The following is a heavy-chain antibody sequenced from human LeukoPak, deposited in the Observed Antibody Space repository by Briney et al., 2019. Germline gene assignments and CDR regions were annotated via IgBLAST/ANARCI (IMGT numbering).Heavy chain of an antibody. CDR2: ISGSGGST. CDR1: GFTFSSYG. CDR3: ARDPRGWTNRVDY. V-gene: IGHV3-23*01. D-gene: IGHD1-14*01. J-gene: IGHJ4*02. Sequence: GGSLRLSCAASGFTFSSYGMSWVRQAPGKGLEWVSAISGSGGSTYYADSVKGRFTISRDNAKNSLYLQMNSLRAEDTAVYYCARDPRGWTNRVDYWGQGTLVTVSS.